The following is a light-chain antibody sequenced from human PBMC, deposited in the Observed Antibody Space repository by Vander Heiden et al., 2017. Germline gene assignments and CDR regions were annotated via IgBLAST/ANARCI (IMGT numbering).Light chain of an antibody. V-gene: IGLV1-44*01. Sequence: QPVLTQPPSASGAPGQRVTISCSGISSNIGSNTINWYQHLPGTTPKLLIHSTNQRPSGVPDRFAGSKLGTSASLAISGLRSEDEADYYCATWDDSLNGQVFGGGTKLTVL. CDR1: SSNIGSNT. CDR2: STN. CDR3: ATWDDSLNGQV. J-gene: IGLJ2*01.